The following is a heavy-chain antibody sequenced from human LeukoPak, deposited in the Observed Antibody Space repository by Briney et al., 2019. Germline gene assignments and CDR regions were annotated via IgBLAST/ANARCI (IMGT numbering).Heavy chain of an antibody. CDR2: ITSKTDGGTI. D-gene: IGHD2-21*01. Sequence: MAGGSLRLSCAASGFTFTNAWMSWVRQAPGKGLEWVGRITSKTDGGTIAYAAPVKGRFTISRDDSKNTLFLQMNSLNTEDTAVYYCTSSPQGEGSAKIDCWGQGTLVTVSS. V-gene: IGHV3-15*01. J-gene: IGHJ4*02. CDR1: GFTFTNAW. CDR3: TSSPQGEGSAKIDC.